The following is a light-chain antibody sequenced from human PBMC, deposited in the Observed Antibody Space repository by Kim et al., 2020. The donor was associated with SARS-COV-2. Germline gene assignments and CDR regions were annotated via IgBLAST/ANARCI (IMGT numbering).Light chain of an antibody. V-gene: IGKV3-20*01. J-gene: IGKJ5*01. CDR2: GAS. Sequence: SSGERATLPCRASQSVSSVYLAWYQQNPGQAPRLVIYGASSRATGIPDRFSGGGSGTDFTLTISRLEPEDFAVYYCQQYGNSPITFGQGTRLEIK. CDR3: QQYGNSPIT. CDR1: QSVSSVY.